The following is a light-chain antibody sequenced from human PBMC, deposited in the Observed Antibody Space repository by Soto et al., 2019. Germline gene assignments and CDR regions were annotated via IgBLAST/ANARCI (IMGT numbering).Light chain of an antibody. V-gene: IGLV2-23*01. CDR2: EGS. J-gene: IGLJ2*01. Sequence: QLVLTQPASVSGSPGQSITTSCTGTSSDVGSYKFVSWYQQHPGKAPKLMIYEGSKRPSGVSNRFSGSKSGNTASLTISGLQAEDEADYYCCSYAGSSTLVFGGGTKLTVL. CDR3: CSYAGSSTLV. CDR1: SSDVGSYKF.